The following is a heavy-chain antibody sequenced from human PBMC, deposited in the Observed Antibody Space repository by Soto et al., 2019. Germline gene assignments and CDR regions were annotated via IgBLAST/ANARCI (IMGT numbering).Heavy chain of an antibody. Sequence: EVQLVESGGGLVQPGGSLRLSCAASGFTFTSNSMNWVRQAPGKGLEWISYITSSSSTLYYADSVKGRFTISRDNAKNSVYLQMNSLRDEDTAVYYCARGRVGTAYFDYWGQGMLVIVSS. V-gene: IGHV3-48*02. CDR1: GFTFTSNS. CDR3: ARGRVGTAYFDY. J-gene: IGHJ4*02. CDR2: ITSSSSTL. D-gene: IGHD2-21*02.